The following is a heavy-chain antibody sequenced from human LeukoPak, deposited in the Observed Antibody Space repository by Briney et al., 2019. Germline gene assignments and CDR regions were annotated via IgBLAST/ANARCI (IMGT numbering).Heavy chain of an antibody. D-gene: IGHD3-3*01. CDR3: ARGPRSGYLDY. V-gene: IGHV4-34*01. J-gene: IGHJ4*02. Sequence: SETLSLTCAVYGGSFSGYYWSWIRQPPGKGLEWIGEINHSGSTNYNPSLKSRVTISVDTSKNQFPLKLSSVTAADTAVYYCARGPRSGYLDYWGQGTLVTVSS. CDR2: INHSGST. CDR1: GGSFSGYY.